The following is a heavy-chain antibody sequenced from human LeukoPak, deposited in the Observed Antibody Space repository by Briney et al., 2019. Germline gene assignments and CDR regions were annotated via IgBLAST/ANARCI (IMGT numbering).Heavy chain of an antibody. CDR3: AKDFGIYDTTTDY. J-gene: IGHJ4*02. CDR2: IRYDGSNK. V-gene: IGHV3-30*02. D-gene: IGHD2/OR15-2a*01. Sequence: GGSLRLSCAASGFTFSNYGMHWVRQAPGKGLEWVTFIRYDGSNKYYADSVKGRFTISRDNSKNTLYLQMDSLRVEDTAVYYCAKDFGIYDTTTDYWGQGTLVTVSS. CDR1: GFTFSNYG.